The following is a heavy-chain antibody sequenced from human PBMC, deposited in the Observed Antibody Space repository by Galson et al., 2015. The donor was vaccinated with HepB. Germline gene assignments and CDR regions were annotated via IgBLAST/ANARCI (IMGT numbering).Heavy chain of an antibody. Sequence: FLRLSCAASGFSLSGHLMHWVGEGPGEALECVSRVSRDGSSTSYADSVNGRFTIFRDNTQNTLYMQMDSLRVEDTATYYCTSLTAMVSFYAFDVWGQGTVVTVTS. J-gene: IGHJ3*01. CDR1: GFSLSGHL. V-gene: IGHV3-74*01. CDR3: TSLTAMVSFYAFDV. CDR2: VSRDGSST. D-gene: IGHD5-18*01.